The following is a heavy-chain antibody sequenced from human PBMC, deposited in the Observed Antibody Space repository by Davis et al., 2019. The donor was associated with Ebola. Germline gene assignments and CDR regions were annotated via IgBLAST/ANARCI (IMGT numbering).Heavy chain of an antibody. CDR3: ARVDSSSWQGDYYYYGMDV. Sequence: SETLSLTCTVSGGSISSGDYYWSWIRQPPGKGLEWIGYIYYSGSTYYNPSLKSRVTISVDTSKNQFSLKLSSVTAADTAVYYCARVDSSSWQGDYYYYGMDVWGKGTTVTVSS. CDR1: GGSISSGDYY. CDR2: IYYSGST. V-gene: IGHV4-30-4*01. J-gene: IGHJ6*04. D-gene: IGHD6-13*01.